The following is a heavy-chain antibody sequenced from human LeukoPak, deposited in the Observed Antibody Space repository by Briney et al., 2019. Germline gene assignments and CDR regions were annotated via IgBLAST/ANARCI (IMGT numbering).Heavy chain of an antibody. CDR3: ARHPAAAAPYPDY. J-gene: IGHJ4*02. Sequence: SETLSLTCAVYGGSFSGYYWSWIRQPPGKGLEWIGETNHSGSTNYNPSLKSRVTISVDTSKNQFSLKLSSATAADTAVYYCARHPAAAAPYPDYWGQGTLVTVSS. CDR2: TNHSGST. D-gene: IGHD6-13*01. V-gene: IGHV4-34*01. CDR1: GGSFSGYY.